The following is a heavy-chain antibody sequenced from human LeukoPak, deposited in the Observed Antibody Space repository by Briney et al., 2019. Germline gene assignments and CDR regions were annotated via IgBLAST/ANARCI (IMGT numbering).Heavy chain of an antibody. CDR3: ARDHAESSNWPSDY. Sequence: ASVKVSCKASGYTFIRYGITWVRQAPGQGLGWMGWISAYNGNIDYAQKLQGRVSMTTDTSTSTAYMELTSLRSDDTAVYYCARDHAESSNWPSDYWGQGTLVTVSS. D-gene: IGHD6-13*01. CDR1: GYTFIRYG. J-gene: IGHJ4*02. CDR2: ISAYNGNI. V-gene: IGHV1-18*01.